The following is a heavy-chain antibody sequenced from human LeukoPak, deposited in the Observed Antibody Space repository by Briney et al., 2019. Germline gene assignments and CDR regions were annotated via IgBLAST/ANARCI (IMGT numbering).Heavy chain of an antibody. V-gene: IGHV1-18*01. CDR2: ISAYNGNT. CDR3: ARLIGYSSGWYPPSAYYFDY. J-gene: IGHJ4*02. CDR1: GYTFTSYG. D-gene: IGHD6-19*01. Sequence: GASVKVSCKASGYTFTSYGISWVRQAPGQGLEWMGWISAYNGNTNYAQKLQGRVTMTTDTYTSTAYMELRSLRSDDSAVYYCARLIGYSSGWYPPSAYYFDYWGQGTLVTVSS.